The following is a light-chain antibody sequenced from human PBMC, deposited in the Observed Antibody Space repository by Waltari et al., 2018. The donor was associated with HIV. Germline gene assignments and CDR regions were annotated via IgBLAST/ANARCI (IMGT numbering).Light chain of an antibody. CDR1: SSNIGNKY. V-gene: IGLV1-51*02. CDR2: EKN. Sequence: QSVLPQPPSVYTPPVQKVTVYCSGTSSNIGNKYVSVYRQLPGTTPKLLIYEKNKRPSWLPDRFSGSKSGTSATLGVTGLQTGDEADYYCGTWDTSLSAVLFGGGTKLTVL. CDR3: GTWDTSLSAVL. J-gene: IGLJ2*01.